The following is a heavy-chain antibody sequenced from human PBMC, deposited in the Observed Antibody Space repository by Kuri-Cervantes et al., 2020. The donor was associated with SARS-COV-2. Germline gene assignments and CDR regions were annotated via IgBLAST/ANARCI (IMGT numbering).Heavy chain of an antibody. Sequence: GESLKISCAASGFTFSSYCMHWVRQAPGKGPELGAVIWYDGSNKYYADSVKGRFTISRDNSKNTLYLQMDSLRAEDTAVYYCARSHKDIVVVPAARGYYYGMDFWGQGTTVTVSS. D-gene: IGHD2-2*01. V-gene: IGHV3-33*01. CDR1: GFTFSSYC. CDR2: IWYDGSNK. CDR3: ARSHKDIVVVPAARGYYYGMDF. J-gene: IGHJ6*02.